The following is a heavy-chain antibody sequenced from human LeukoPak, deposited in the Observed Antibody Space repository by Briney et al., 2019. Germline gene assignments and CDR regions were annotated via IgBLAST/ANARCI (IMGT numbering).Heavy chain of an antibody. CDR3: TRGAAARN. D-gene: IGHD6-25*01. V-gene: IGHV3-23*01. CDR1: GFIFSPYA. CDR2: IAGGDDR. Sequence: GGSLRLSCAASGFIFSPYAMSWVRQAPGKGLEWVAGIAGGDDRFYADSVKGRFSISRDNSTNTLYLQMNSLRVDDTAVYYCTRGAAARNWGQGTLVTVSS. J-gene: IGHJ4*02.